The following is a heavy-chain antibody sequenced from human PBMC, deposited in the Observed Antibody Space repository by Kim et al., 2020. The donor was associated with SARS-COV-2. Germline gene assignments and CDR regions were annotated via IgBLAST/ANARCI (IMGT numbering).Heavy chain of an antibody. D-gene: IGHD2-2*02. Sequence: GGSLRLSCAASGFNFYNYAMTWVRQAPGKGLEWVSAISASGATPYYADSVKGRITSSRDNSRNTLDLQLSSLRAEDTAVYYCAKDPASNLQLLYLYYALDVGGRGTTVTVSS. J-gene: IGHJ6*02. CDR1: GFNFYNYA. V-gene: IGHV3-23*01. CDR3: AKDPASNLQLLYLYYALDV. CDR2: ISASGATP.